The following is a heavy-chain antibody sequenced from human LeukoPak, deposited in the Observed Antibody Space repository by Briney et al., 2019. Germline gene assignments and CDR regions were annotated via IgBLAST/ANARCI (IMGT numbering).Heavy chain of an antibody. CDR2: IYYSGST. CDR1: GGSISSSSYY. J-gene: IGHJ6*03. CDR3: AREYYYYMDV. Sequence: PSETLSLACTVSGGSISSSSYYWGWIRQPPGKGLEWIGSIYYSGSTYYNPSLKSRVTISVDTSKNQFSLKLSSVTAADTAVYYCAREYYYYMDVWGKGTTVTISS. V-gene: IGHV4-39*02.